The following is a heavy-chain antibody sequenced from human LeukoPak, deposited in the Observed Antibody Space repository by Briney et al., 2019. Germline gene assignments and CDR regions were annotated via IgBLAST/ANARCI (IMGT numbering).Heavy chain of an antibody. CDR3: ARDRARIQLWLPSGFDY. CDR2: INPSGGST. J-gene: IGHJ4*02. Sequence: GASVKVSCKASGYTFTSYGMNWVRQAPGQGLEWMGIINPSGGSTSYAQKFQGRVTMTRDMSTSTVYMELSSLRSEDTAVYYCARDRARIQLWLPSGFDYWGQGTLVTVSS. D-gene: IGHD5-18*01. CDR1: GYTFTSYG. V-gene: IGHV1-46*01.